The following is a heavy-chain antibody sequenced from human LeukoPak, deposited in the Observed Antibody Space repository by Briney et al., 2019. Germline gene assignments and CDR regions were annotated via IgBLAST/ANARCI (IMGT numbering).Heavy chain of an antibody. CDR2: IHTSGNT. CDR1: GVSISSGRYC. D-gene: IGHD3-10*01. CDR3: ARDSVTMVRGVIPNWFDP. Sequence: PSQTLSLTCTVSGVSISSGRYCWSWIRQPAGKGLEWIGHIHTSGNTNYNPALKSRAAISVDTSKNQFSLKLSSVTAADTAVYYCARDSVTMVRGVIPNWFDPWGQGTLVTVSS. V-gene: IGHV4-61*09. J-gene: IGHJ5*02.